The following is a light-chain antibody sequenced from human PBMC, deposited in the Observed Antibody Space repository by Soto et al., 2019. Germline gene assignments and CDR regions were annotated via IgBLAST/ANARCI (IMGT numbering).Light chain of an antibody. CDR3: CSYADSTSVV. CDR2: EVS. J-gene: IGLJ3*02. CDR1: SSDVGSYNF. Sequence: QSALTQPASVSGSPGQSITISCTGTSSDVGSYNFVSWYQQHPGKAPKFIIYEVSKRPSGVSNRFSGSKSGSTASLTISGLQAEDEADYYCCSYADSTSVVFDGGTKLTVL. V-gene: IGLV2-23*02.